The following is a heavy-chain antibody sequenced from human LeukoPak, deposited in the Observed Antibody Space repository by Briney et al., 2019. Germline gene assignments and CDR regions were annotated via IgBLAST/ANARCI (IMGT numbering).Heavy chain of an antibody. CDR1: GGSISSSSYY. Sequence: PSETLSLTCTVSGGSISSSSYYWGWIRQPPGKGLEWIGEINHGGYTNYNPSLKSRVTLSVDTSKNQFSLRLSSVTAADTAVYYCAGGFGNVRGVTWGRGTLVTVSS. D-gene: IGHD3-10*01. V-gene: IGHV4-39*07. CDR2: INHGGYT. J-gene: IGHJ5*02. CDR3: AGGFGNVRGVT.